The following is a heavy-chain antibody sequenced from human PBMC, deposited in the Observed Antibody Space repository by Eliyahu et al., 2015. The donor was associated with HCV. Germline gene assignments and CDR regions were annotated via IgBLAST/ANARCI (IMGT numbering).Heavy chain of an antibody. J-gene: IGHJ4*02. V-gene: IGHV4-61*01. CDR1: GGSVSSGSYY. CDR2: ISYSGST. Sequence: QVQLQESGPGLVKPSETLSLTCSVSGGSVSSGSYYWTWIRQPPGKGLEWIGYISYSGSTNYNPSLKSRVTISVDTSKNQFSLKLSSVTAADTAVYYCARDGARSGSYYDYWGQGTLVTVSS. D-gene: IGHD1-26*01. CDR3: ARDGARSGSYYDY.